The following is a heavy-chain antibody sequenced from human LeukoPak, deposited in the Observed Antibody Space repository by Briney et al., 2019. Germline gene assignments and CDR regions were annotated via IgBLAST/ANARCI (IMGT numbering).Heavy chain of an antibody. CDR2: ISYSGST. CDR1: GASTSSSSSY. CDR3: ARQDGVVTAIPLIFFDY. D-gene: IGHD2-21*02. Sequence: KPSETLSLTCTVSGASTSSSSSYWGWIRQPPGKGLEWIGSISYSGSTCYNPSLKSRVTISVDTSKNQFSLKLTSVTAADTAVYYCARQDGVVTAIPLIFFDYWGQGTLVTVSS. J-gene: IGHJ4*02. V-gene: IGHV4-39*01.